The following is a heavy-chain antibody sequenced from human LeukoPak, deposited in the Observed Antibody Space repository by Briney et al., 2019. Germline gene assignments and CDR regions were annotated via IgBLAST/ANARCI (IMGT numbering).Heavy chain of an antibody. Sequence: PSETLPLTCAVYGGSFSGYYWTWIRQPPGKGLEWIGEINHSGSTNYNPSLKSRVTMSVDTSKNQFSLKLSSVTAADTAVYYCARATIGDLFDYWGQGTLVTVSS. D-gene: IGHD4-17*01. CDR2: INHSGST. V-gene: IGHV4-34*01. J-gene: IGHJ4*02. CDR1: GGSFSGYY. CDR3: ARATIGDLFDY.